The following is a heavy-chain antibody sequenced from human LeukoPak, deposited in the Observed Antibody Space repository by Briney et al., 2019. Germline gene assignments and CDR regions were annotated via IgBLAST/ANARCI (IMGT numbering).Heavy chain of an antibody. CDR2: IKPDGSVI. D-gene: IGHD3-16*01. V-gene: IGHV3-7*01. CDR3: IRDLFDDYSLDY. J-gene: IGHJ4*02. Sequence: PGGSLRLSCAASGFTFSNYWMAWVRQAPGRGLEWVASIKPDGSVIYYGDSVKGRFTISRDNARNSLYLQMSSLRVEDTAVYYCIRDLFDDYSLDYWGQGALVTVSS. CDR1: GFTFSNYW.